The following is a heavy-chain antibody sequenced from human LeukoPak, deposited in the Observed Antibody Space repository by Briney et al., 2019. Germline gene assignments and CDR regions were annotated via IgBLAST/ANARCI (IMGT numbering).Heavy chain of an antibody. J-gene: IGHJ4*02. Sequence: PSETLSLTCAVYGGSFSGYYWSWIRQPPGKGLEWIGETNHSGSTNYNPSLKSRVTISVDTSKNQFSLKLSSVTAADTAVYYCARGLRYYDSSGYYGLFDYWGQGTLVTVSS. CDR3: ARGLRYYDSSGYYGLFDY. V-gene: IGHV4-34*01. D-gene: IGHD3-22*01. CDR2: TNHSGST. CDR1: GGSFSGYY.